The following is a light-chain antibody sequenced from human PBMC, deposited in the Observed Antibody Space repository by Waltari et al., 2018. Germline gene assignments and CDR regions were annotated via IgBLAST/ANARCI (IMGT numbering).Light chain of an antibody. CDR2: HVN. V-gene: IGLV2-14*03. CDR1: SSDVGDYNF. CDR3: SSYTTSNTLWV. Sequence: QSALTQPASVSGSPGQSITISCTGTSSDVGDYNFVSWYQQHPGKAPQLIISHVNSRPSGVSNRFSGSKAGNTASLTISELQAEDGADYYGSSYTTSNTLWVFGGGTKLTVL. J-gene: IGLJ3*02.